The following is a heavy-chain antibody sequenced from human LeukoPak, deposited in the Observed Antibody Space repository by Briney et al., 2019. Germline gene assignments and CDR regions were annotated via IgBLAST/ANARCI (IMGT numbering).Heavy chain of an antibody. D-gene: IGHD3-10*01. CDR2: ISYDGSNK. V-gene: IGHV3-30*18. Sequence: GGSLRLSCAASGFTFSSYGMHWVRQAPGKGLEWVAVISYDGSNKYYADSVKGRFTISGDNSKNTLYLQMNSLRAEDTAVYYCAKPGRRGAPTHFDYWGQGTMVTVSS. CDR3: AKPGRRGAPTHFDY. CDR1: GFTFSSYG. J-gene: IGHJ4*03.